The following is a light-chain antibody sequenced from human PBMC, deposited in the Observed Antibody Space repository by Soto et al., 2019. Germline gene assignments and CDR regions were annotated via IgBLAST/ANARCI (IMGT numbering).Light chain of an antibody. CDR3: QQYYSYPRT. Sequence: AIQLTQSPSSLSSSIGDRVTITCRASQDINSYLAWYQQKPGKAPNLLIYEASILQRGVPSRFSGSNSGTDFTLTISSLQAEDFATYYCQQYYSYPRTFGQGTKVDI. CDR1: QDINSY. J-gene: IGKJ1*01. CDR2: EAS. V-gene: IGKV1-13*02.